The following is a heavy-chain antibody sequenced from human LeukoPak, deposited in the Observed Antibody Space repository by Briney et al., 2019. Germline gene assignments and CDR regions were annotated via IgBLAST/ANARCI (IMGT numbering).Heavy chain of an antibody. V-gene: IGHV1-46*01. J-gene: IGHJ4*02. D-gene: IGHD1-1*01. CDR2: INPSGGST. CDR1: GYTFTSYY. CDR3: ATDPAGVEERRHY. Sequence: ASVKVSCKASGYTFTSYYMHWVRQAPGQGLEWMGIINPSGGSTNYAQKFQGRVTMTEDTSTDTAYMELSSLRSEDTAVYYCATDPAGVEERRHYWGQGTLVTVSS.